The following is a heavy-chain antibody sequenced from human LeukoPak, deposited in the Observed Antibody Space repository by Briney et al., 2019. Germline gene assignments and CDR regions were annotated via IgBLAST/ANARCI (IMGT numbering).Heavy chain of an antibody. CDR1: GDSINDYY. J-gene: IGHJ5*02. Sequence: SETLSLTCTVSGDSINDYYWTWLRQPPGKRLEGVGYIYYSGTTTYNPSLRSRVTISLDTSKNQFSLKLSSVTAADTAVYYCARRFCSSAGCHRTFNYFDPWGQGTLVTVSS. CDR3: ARRFCSSAGCHRTFNYFDP. V-gene: IGHV4-59*01. D-gene: IGHD2-2*01. CDR2: IYYSGTT.